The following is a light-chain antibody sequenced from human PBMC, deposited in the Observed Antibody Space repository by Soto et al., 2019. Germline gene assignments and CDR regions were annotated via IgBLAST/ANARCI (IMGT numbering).Light chain of an antibody. CDR2: GAS. Sequence: EIVMTQSPATLSVSPGERATLSCRASQSVSSNLAWYQQKPGQAPRLLIYGASTRATGIPARFSGSGSGTEFTLTISSLQSEDFAVYYCQQHNNWPGRTFGQGTKLEIK. V-gene: IGKV3-15*01. CDR3: QQHNNWPGRT. CDR1: QSVSSN. J-gene: IGKJ2*01.